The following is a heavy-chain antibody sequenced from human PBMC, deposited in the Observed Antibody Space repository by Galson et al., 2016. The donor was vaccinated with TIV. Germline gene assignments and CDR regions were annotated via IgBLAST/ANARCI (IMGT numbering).Heavy chain of an antibody. CDR1: GYRFSNYW. CDR3: ARERDSGYAYYFDF. J-gene: IGHJ4*02. Sequence: QSGAEVKKPGESLRISCKGSGYRFSNYWIAWVRQMPGKGLEWMGVIYPVDSDTRYSPSFQGQVTISADKSISTAYLQWNGLKASDSAIYYCARERDSGYAYYFDFWGQGTLVTVSS. V-gene: IGHV5-51*01. D-gene: IGHD6-25*01. CDR2: IYPVDSDT.